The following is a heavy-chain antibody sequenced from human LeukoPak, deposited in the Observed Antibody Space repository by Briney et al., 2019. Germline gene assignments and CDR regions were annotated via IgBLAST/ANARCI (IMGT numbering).Heavy chain of an antibody. J-gene: IGHJ4*02. CDR3: ARRGSSTSCYDY. Sequence: GGSLRLSCAASGFTFSSYAMSWVRQAPGKGLEWVSVIYSGGSTYYADSVKGRFTISRDNSKDTLYLQMNSLRAEDTAVYYCARRGSSTSCYDYWGQGTLVTVSS. V-gene: IGHV3-66*01. D-gene: IGHD2-2*01. CDR1: GFTFSSYA. CDR2: IYSGGST.